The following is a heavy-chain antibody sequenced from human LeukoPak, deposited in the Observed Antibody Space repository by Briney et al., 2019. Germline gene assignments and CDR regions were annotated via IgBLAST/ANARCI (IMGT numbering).Heavy chain of an antibody. V-gene: IGHV4-59*01. CDR2: IYYSGST. D-gene: IGHD1-1*01. Sequence: SETLSLTCTVSGGSISSYYWSWIRQPPGKGLEWIGYIYYSGSTNYNPSLKSRVTISVDTSKNQFSLKLSSVTAADTAVYYCARDLTTGHSAFDIWGQGTMVTVSS. CDR1: GGSISSYY. J-gene: IGHJ3*02. CDR3: ARDLTTGHSAFDI.